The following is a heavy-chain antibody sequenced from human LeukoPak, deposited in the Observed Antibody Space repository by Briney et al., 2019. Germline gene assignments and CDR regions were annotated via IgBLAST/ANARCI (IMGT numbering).Heavy chain of an antibody. D-gene: IGHD7-27*01. V-gene: IGHV3-48*01. CDR3: VRDQPLSGGQGFFDY. CDR2: ISRSSSSV. CDR1: GFTFSTFS. J-gene: IGHJ4*02. Sequence: GGSLRLSCAASGFTFSTFSMNWVRQAPGKGPEWVSYISRSSSSVYYADSVKGRFTISRDNAKNSLHLQMNSLRAEDTAVYYCVRDQPLSGGQGFFDYWGQGALVTVSS.